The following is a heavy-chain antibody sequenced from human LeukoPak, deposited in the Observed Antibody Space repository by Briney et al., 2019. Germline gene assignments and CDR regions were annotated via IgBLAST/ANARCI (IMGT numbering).Heavy chain of an antibody. CDR3: TWMATVITVDF. D-gene: IGHD4-17*01. J-gene: IGHJ4*02. CDR2: LKGKTSTETT. Sequence: GGSLRLSCAASGFTFSSYAMSWVRQAPGKGLEWVGRLKGKTSTETTDFAAPVKGRFTISRDDSKNTLYLQMNSLKDEDTAVYYCTWMATVITVDFWGQGTLVTVSS. V-gene: IGHV3-15*01. CDR1: GFTFSSYA.